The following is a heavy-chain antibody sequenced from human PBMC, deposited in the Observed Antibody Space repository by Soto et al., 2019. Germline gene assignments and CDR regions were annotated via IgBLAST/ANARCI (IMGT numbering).Heavy chain of an antibody. CDR1: GFTFSSYG. J-gene: IGHJ4*02. V-gene: IGHV3-30*18. CDR2: ISYDGSNK. Sequence: QVQLVESGGGVVQPGRSLRLSCAASGFTFSSYGMHWVRQAPGKGLEWVAVISYDGSNKYYADSVKGRFTISRDNSKNTLYLQMNSLRAEDTAVYYCAKDVLRYFDWPSGAFDYWGQGTLVTVSS. CDR3: AKDVLRYFDWPSGAFDY. D-gene: IGHD3-9*01.